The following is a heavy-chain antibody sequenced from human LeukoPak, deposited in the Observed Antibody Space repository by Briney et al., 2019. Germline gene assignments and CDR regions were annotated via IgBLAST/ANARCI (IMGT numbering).Heavy chain of an antibody. CDR2: ISGSGGST. CDR3: AKLGEWLLLSQFDY. D-gene: IGHD3-3*01. Sequence: GGSLRLSCAASGFTFSGYAMSWVREAPGKGLEWVSAISGSGGSTYYADSVKGRFTISRDNSKNTLYLQMNSLRAEDTAVYYCAKLGEWLLLSQFDYWGQGTLVTVSS. CDR1: GFTFSGYA. V-gene: IGHV3-23*01. J-gene: IGHJ4*02.